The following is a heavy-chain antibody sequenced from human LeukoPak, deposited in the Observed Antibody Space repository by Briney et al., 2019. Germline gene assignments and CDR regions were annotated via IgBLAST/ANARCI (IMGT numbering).Heavy chain of an antibody. CDR3: ASHSSSWYTIFDY. D-gene: IGHD6-13*01. CDR1: GFTFSSYA. J-gene: IGHJ4*02. Sequence: GGSLRLSCAASGFTFSSYAMSWVRQAPGKGLEWVSAISGSGGSTYYADSVKGRFTISRDNSKNTLYLQMNSLRAEDTAVDYCASHSSSWYTIFDYWGQGTLVTVSS. CDR2: ISGSGGST. V-gene: IGHV3-23*01.